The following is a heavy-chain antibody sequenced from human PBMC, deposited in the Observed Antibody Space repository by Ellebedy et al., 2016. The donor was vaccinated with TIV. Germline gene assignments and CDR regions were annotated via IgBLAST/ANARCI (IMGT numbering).Heavy chain of an antibody. V-gene: IGHV3-23*01. D-gene: IGHD1-1*01. CDR1: GFNFSSYA. J-gene: IGHJ5*02. CDR3: AKSRRSWKLWFDP. CDR2: LSASGGST. Sequence: GESLKISCVGSGFNFSSYALSLVRQAPGKGLDWVSSLSASGGSTYYADSVKGRFTISRDTSKNTLYLLMNSLRAEDTAVYYCAKSRRSWKLWFDPWGQGTLVTVSS.